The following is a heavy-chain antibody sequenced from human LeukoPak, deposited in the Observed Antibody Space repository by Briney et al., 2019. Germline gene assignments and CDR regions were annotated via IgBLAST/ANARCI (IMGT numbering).Heavy chain of an antibody. CDR3: ARGLYYYDSSGDYYFDY. D-gene: IGHD3-22*01. V-gene: IGHV1-2*06. J-gene: IGHJ4*02. Sequence: ASVTVSFKASGYTFSDYYMHWVRQAPGQGLEWMGRINPNSGGTNYAQRFQGRVTMTRDTSISTAYMDLNRLSSGDTAVYYCARGLYYYDSSGDYYFDYWGQGTLVTVSS. CDR2: INPNSGGT. CDR1: GYTFSDYY.